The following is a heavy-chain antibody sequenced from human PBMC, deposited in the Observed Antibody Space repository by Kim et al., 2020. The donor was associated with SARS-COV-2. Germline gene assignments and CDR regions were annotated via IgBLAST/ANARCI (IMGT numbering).Heavy chain of an antibody. CDR3: ARDLVYYDSSGFPDYFDY. D-gene: IGHD3-22*01. Sequence: NGRYTISRDNAKNSLYLQMNSLRAVDTAVYFCARDLVYYDSSGFPDYFDYWGQGTLVTVSS. V-gene: IGHV3-11*06. J-gene: IGHJ4*02.